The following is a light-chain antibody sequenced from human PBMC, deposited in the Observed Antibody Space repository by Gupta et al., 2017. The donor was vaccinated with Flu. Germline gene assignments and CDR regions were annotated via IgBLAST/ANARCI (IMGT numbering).Light chain of an antibody. CDR3: QRIASNPYT. Sequence: DIQMTQSPSSLSASVGDRVTITCRASQRISSYLNWYQQKPGKAPKLLIYAASSLQSGVPSRFSGSGPGTDFTLTISILQPEDFAPYYFQRIASNPYTFGQGTKLDIK. CDR1: QRISSY. V-gene: IGKV1-39*01. J-gene: IGKJ2*01. CDR2: AAS.